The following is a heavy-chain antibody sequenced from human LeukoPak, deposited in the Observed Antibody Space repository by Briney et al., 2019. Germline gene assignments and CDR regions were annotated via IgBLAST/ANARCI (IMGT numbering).Heavy chain of an antibody. Sequence: SETLSLTCTVSGGSISSYYWSWIRQPPGKGLEWIGYIYYSGNTNYNPSLKSRVTISVDTSKNQFSLKLSSVTAADTAMYYCASGRLTGENWFDPWGQGTLVTVSS. V-gene: IGHV4-59*01. CDR3: ASGRLTGENWFDP. CDR1: GGSISSYY. J-gene: IGHJ5*02. CDR2: IYYSGNT. D-gene: IGHD7-27*01.